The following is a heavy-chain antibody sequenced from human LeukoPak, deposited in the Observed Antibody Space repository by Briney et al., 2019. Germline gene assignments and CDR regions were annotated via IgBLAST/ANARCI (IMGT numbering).Heavy chain of an antibody. CDR2: IYYSGST. V-gene: IGHV4-59*01. D-gene: IGHD1-26*01. CDR3: ARARERPRYYFDY. CDR1: GGSIRSYY. Sequence: PSETLSLTCTVSGGSIRSYYWNWIRQPAGKGLEWIGYIYYSGSTNYNPSLKSRVTISVDTSKNQFSLKLSSVTAADTAVYYCARARERPRYYFDYWGQGTLVTVSS. J-gene: IGHJ4*02.